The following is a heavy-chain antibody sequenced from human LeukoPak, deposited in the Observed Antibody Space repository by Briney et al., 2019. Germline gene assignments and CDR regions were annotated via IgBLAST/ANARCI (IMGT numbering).Heavy chain of an antibody. Sequence: SSETLSLTCTVSGGSISSYYWSWIRQPPGKGLEWIGYIYYSGSTNYNPSLKSQVTISVDTSKNQFSLKLSSVTAADTAVYYCARGLGYCSGGSCYSGDLDYWGQGTLVTVSS. CDR1: GGSISSYY. J-gene: IGHJ4*02. CDR3: ARGLGYCSGGSCYSGDLDY. V-gene: IGHV4-59*01. D-gene: IGHD2-15*01. CDR2: IYYSGST.